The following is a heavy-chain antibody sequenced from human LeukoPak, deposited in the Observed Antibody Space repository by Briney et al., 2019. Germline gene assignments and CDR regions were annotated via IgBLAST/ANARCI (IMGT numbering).Heavy chain of an antibody. CDR2: VHLDGRT. J-gene: IGHJ4*02. CDR1: GGSFSVYY. Sequence: PSETLSLTCAVYGGSFSVYYGSWIRQPPGKGLEWFGEVHLDGRTHYNPSLKSRLIISVDLPENHISLKLASVTAAYTAVYYCAREGGFYRRLDYSGQGTLVTVSS. CDR3: AREGGFYRRLDY. D-gene: IGHD3-3*01. V-gene: IGHV4-34*01.